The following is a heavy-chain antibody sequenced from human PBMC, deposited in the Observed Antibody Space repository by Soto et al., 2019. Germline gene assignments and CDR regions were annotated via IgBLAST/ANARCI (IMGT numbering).Heavy chain of an antibody. Sequence: PGESLKISCKGSGYSFTSYWISWVRQMPGKGLEWMGRIDPSDSYTNYSPSFQGHVTISADKSISTAYLQWSSLKASDTAMYYCASGLVAAAGLRYYYYGMDVWGQGTTVTVSS. CDR3: ASGLVAAAGLRYYYYGMDV. CDR1: GYSFTSYW. V-gene: IGHV5-10-1*01. D-gene: IGHD6-13*01. J-gene: IGHJ6*02. CDR2: IDPSDSYT.